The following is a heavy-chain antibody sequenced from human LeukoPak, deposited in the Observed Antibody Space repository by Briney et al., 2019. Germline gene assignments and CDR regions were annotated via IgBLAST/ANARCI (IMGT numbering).Heavy chain of an antibody. V-gene: IGHV3-74*03. CDR3: SRERDSNWFDP. CDR2: VSPDGLTT. CDR1: EFTFSRNW. J-gene: IGHJ5*02. Sequence: GGSLRLSCAASEFTFSRNWMHWVRQAPGKGLVWVSRVSPDGLTTKYADSVKGRFTISRDNAKNTLYLQMNSLRDEDTAMYYCSRERDSNWFDPWGQGTLVTVSS.